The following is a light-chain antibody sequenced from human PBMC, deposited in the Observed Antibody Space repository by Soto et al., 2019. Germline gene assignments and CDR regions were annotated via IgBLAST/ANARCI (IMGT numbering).Light chain of an antibody. V-gene: IGKV3-15*01. CDR3: QQYNNRPPWT. J-gene: IGKJ1*01. CDR1: QGVSTN. CDR2: DAS. Sequence: EIVMTQSPATLSVSPGERATLSCRASQGVSTNLAWYQQKPGQAPRLLFYDASTRATGIPARFSGSGSGTEFTLTISSLQSEDFAVYYCQQYNNRPPWTFGQGTKVEIK.